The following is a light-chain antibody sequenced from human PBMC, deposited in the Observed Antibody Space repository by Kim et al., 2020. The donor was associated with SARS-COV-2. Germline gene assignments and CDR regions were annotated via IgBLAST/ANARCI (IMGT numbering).Light chain of an antibody. CDR3: HQYASSPLT. CDR2: HAS. J-gene: IGKJ4*01. Sequence: SPGARAARSCGASESVSAICLALFQLRPGLAPRLLIYHASSTATGVPDRFSGSGSGTDFTLTISRLEPEDFAVYYYHQYASSPLTFGGGTKVDIK. CDR1: ESVSAIC. V-gene: IGKV3D-20*01.